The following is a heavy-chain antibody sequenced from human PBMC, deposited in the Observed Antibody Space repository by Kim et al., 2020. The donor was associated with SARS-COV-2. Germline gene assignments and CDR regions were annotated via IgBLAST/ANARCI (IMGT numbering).Heavy chain of an antibody. CDR3: ARDDSSGYYRNFDY. CDR2: ISYDGSNK. J-gene: IGHJ4*02. V-gene: IGHV3-30*04. Sequence: GGSLRLSCAASGFTFSSYAMHWVRQAPGTGLEWVAVISYDGSNKYYADSVKGRFTISRDNSKNTLYLQMNSLRAEDTAVYYCARDDSSGYYRNFDYWGQ. CDR1: GFTFSSYA. D-gene: IGHD3-22*01.